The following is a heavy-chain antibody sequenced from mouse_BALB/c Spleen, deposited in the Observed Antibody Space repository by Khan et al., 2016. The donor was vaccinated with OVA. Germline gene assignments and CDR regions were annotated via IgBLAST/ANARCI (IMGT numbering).Heavy chain of an antibody. CDR1: GFNIKDYY. CDR3: ARDGYSPWFAY. CDR2: IDPENGNT. J-gene: IGHJ3*01. Sequence: VQLKESRAELVRPGALVKLSCKASGFNIKDYYMHWVRQRPEQGLVWIGRIDPENGNTIYDPKFQGKASITSDTSSNTAYLQLSSLTSEDTAVYYCARDGYSPWFAYWGQGTLVTVSA. D-gene: IGHD2-3*01. V-gene: IGHV14-1*02.